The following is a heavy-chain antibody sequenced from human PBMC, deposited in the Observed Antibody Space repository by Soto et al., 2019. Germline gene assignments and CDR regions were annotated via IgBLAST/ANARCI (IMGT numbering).Heavy chain of an antibody. J-gene: IGHJ6*02. Sequence: PGGSLRLSCAASGFTFDDFAMHWVRRAPGKGLEWVSGISWNSGFIGYADSVKGRFTISRDNAKNSLYLQMNSLRAEDTALYYCAKDSGARFLTDGMDVWGQGTTVTVSS. D-gene: IGHD3-3*01. CDR2: ISWNSGFI. CDR1: GFTFDDFA. CDR3: AKDSGARFLTDGMDV. V-gene: IGHV3-9*01.